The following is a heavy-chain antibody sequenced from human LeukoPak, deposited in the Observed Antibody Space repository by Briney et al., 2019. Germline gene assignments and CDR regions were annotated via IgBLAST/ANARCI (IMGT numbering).Heavy chain of an antibody. CDR2: IKQDGSEK. CDR1: GFTFSSYW. D-gene: IGHD3-3*01. J-gene: IGHJ4*02. Sequence: QPGGPLRLSCAASGFTFSSYWMTWVRKAPGKGREWVANIKQDGSEKYYVDSVKGRFTISRDNAKNSLYLQMNSLRAEDTAVYYCARGGVTDFLESPPDYWGQGTLVTVSS. CDR3: ARGGVTDFLESPPDY. V-gene: IGHV3-7*04.